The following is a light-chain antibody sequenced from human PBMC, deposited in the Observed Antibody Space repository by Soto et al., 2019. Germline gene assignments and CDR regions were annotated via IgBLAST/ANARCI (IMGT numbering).Light chain of an antibody. Sequence: EIVLTQSPATLSLSPGEGATLSCRASQSVGNSLAWYQQKPGQAPRLLIYDSSTSPTGIPARFSGRGSGTDFTLTISSLEPEDFAVYYCQQRSIRPLTFGQGTRLDIK. CDR1: QSVGNS. CDR2: DSS. CDR3: QQRSIRPLT. J-gene: IGKJ5*01. V-gene: IGKV3-11*01.